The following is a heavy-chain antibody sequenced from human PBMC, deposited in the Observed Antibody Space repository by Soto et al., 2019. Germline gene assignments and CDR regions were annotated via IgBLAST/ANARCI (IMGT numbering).Heavy chain of an antibody. CDR3: VREDDGGDRAYYGLDV. CDR2: IHYSGSV. V-gene: IGHV4-30-4*01. J-gene: IGHJ6*02. Sequence: QVQLQESDPGLVRPSQTLSLTCTVSGGSISVEHYHWTWIRQPPGKGLEWIGYIHYSGSVYYNPSIQNRPPTSVDTSKNLFSLNLASVTAADTAVYFCVREDDGGDRAYYGLDVWGQGTTVTVSS. CDR1: GGSISVEHYH. D-gene: IGHD2-21*02.